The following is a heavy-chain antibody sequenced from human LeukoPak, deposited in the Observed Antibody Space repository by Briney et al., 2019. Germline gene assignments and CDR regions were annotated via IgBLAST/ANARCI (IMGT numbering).Heavy chain of an antibody. J-gene: IGHJ6*03. CDR2: IYHSGST. Sequence: SETLSLTCTVSGYSISSGYYWGWIRQPPGKGLEWIGNIYHSGSTYYNPSLKSRVTISVDTSKNQFSLKLSSVTAADTAVYYCARGQANVDTAMVFGPLGRYYYYYMDVWGKGTTVTVSS. CDR3: ARGQANVDTAMVFGPLGRYYYYYMDV. V-gene: IGHV4-38-2*02. CDR1: GYSISSGYY. D-gene: IGHD5-18*01.